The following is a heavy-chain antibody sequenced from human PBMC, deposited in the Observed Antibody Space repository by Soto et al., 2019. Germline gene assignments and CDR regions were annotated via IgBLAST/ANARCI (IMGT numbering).Heavy chain of an antibody. CDR2: INWSSGST. CDR1: GFTFDDYA. V-gene: IGHV3-9*01. CDR3: AKGYSSSPKDYYYGMGV. J-gene: IGHJ6*02. D-gene: IGHD6-6*01. Sequence: EVQLVESGGDLVQPGRSLRLSCAASGFTFDDYAMHWVRQAPGKGLEWVSGINWSSGSTVYADSVRGRFTISRDNAKKSLYLQMDSLRIEDSALYYCAKGYSSSPKDYYYGMGVWGQGTTVTVSS.